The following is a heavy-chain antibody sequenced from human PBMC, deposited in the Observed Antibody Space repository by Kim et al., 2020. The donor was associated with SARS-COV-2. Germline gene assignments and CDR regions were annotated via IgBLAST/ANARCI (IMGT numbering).Heavy chain of an antibody. CDR1: GYSFTSYW. CDR2: IYPGDSDT. D-gene: IGHD2-15*01. V-gene: IGHV5-51*01. CDR3: ARQAVVAANHFNWFDP. J-gene: IGHJ5*02. Sequence: GESLKISCKGSGYSFTSYWIGWVRQMPGKGLEWMGIIYPGDSDTRYSPSFQGQVTISADKSISTAYLQWSSLKASDTAMYYCARQAVVAANHFNWFDPWGQGTLVTVSS.